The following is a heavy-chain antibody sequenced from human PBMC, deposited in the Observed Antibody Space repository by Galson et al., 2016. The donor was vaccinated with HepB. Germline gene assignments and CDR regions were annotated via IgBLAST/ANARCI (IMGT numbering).Heavy chain of an antibody. D-gene: IGHD3-10*01. CDR2: IFSIDEK. J-gene: IGHJ4*02. CDR1: GFSLSNARMG. Sequence: PALVKPTQTLTLTCTVSGFSLSNARMGVSWIRQPPGKALEWLAHIFSIDEKSYSTSLKSRLTISKDTSKSQVVLTMTNMDPVDTATYYCARIRPSFGELDYWGQGTLVTVSS. CDR3: ARIRPSFGELDY. V-gene: IGHV2-26*01.